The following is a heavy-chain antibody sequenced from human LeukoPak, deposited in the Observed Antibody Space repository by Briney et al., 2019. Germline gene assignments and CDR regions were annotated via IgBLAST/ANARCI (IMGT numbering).Heavy chain of an antibody. D-gene: IGHD6-19*01. J-gene: IGHJ4*02. CDR2: IKSKTDGGTT. Sequence: GGSLRLSCAASGFTFSNAWMSWVRQAPGKGLEWVGRIKSKTDGGTTDYAAPVKGRFTISSNDSKNTLYLKMNSLKTEDTAVYYCTTDPGMVGAVAGNSDYWGQGTLVTVSS. CDR3: TTDPGMVGAVAGNSDY. CDR1: GFTFSNAW. V-gene: IGHV3-15*01.